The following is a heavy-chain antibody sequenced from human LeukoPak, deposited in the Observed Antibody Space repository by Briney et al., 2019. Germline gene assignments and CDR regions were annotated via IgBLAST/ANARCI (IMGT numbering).Heavy chain of an antibody. V-gene: IGHV3-30*02. CDR1: GFTFSFYG. Sequence: GGSLRLSCAASGFTFSFYGMHWVRQAPGKGLEWVAFIRYDGSNQYYADSVKGRFTISRDNSKNTLYLQMNSLRAEDAAVYYCARQPPGVATIIAAAAPPDYWGQGTLVTVSS. CDR2: IRYDGSNQ. CDR3: ARQPPGVATIIAAAAPPDY. J-gene: IGHJ4*02. D-gene: IGHD5-12*01.